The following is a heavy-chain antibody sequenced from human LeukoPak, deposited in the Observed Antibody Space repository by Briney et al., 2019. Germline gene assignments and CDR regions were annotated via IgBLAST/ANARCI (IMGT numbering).Heavy chain of an antibody. V-gene: IGHV3-23*01. CDR1: GFTFSSYA. CDR2: ISGSGGNT. Sequence: GSLRLSCTASGFTFSSYAMNWVRQAPGKGLEWVSVISGSGGNTYYADSVKGRFTISRGNSENTLYLQMNSLRADDTAVYFCVKGASIVVVPAAFDYWGQGTLVTVSS. D-gene: IGHD2-2*01. CDR3: VKGASIVVVPAAFDY. J-gene: IGHJ4*02.